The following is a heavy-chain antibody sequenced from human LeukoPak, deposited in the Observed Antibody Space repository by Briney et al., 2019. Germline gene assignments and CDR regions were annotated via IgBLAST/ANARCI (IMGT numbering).Heavy chain of an antibody. CDR2: INTNTGTP. D-gene: IGHD2-2*01. Sequence: ASVKVSCKASGGTFSSYAISWVRQAPGQGLEWMGWINTNTGTPTYAQGFTGRFVFSLDTSVSTAYLQISSLKAEDTAVYYCATVPFNCSSTSCYLHFDYWGQGTLVTVSS. CDR3: ATVPFNCSSTSCYLHFDY. V-gene: IGHV7-4-1*02. CDR1: GGTFSSYA. J-gene: IGHJ4*02.